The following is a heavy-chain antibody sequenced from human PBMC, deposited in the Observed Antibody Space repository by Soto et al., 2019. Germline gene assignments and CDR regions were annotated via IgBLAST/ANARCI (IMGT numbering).Heavy chain of an antibody. V-gene: IGHV3-11*01. CDR2: ISSGSTR. D-gene: IGHD6-13*01. J-gene: IGHJ3*02. Sequence: GGSLRLSCAASGFTFSDYYMSWIRQAPGKGLEWVSYISSGSTRYYADSVKGRFTISRDNAKNSLYLQMNRLRAGDTAVYYCARDSSSWSDAFDIWGQGTMVTVSS. CDR1: GFTFSDYY. CDR3: ARDSSSWSDAFDI.